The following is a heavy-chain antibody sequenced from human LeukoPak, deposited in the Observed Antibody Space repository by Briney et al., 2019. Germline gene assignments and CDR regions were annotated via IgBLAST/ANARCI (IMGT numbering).Heavy chain of an antibody. V-gene: IGHV4-59*13. CDR1: GASISDYY. D-gene: IGHD4-17*01. CDR3: AAALGRYGDYSRGYYFDY. Sequence: SETLSLTCTVSGASISDYYWSWIRQPPGQGLEWIGCVFDSGGANYNPSLKSRVTISVDTSKNQFSVKLGSVTAADTAVYYCAAALGRYGDYSRGYYFDYWGQGTLVTVSS. J-gene: IGHJ4*02. CDR2: VFDSGGA.